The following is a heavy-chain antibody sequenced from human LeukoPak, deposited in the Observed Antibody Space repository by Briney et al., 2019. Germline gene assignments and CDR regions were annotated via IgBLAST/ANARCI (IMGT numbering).Heavy chain of an antibody. Sequence: GRSLSLSCAVSGFTFSSYWMHWVRDAPGKGLVWVSRINSDGSSTSYADSVKGRFTISRDNAKNTLYLQMNSLRAEDTAVYYCAPSLYYYGSGSYYKGTDYWGQGTLVTVSS. CDR2: INSDGSST. D-gene: IGHD3-10*01. J-gene: IGHJ4*02. V-gene: IGHV3-74*01. CDR1: GFTFSSYW. CDR3: APSLYYYGSGSYYKGTDY.